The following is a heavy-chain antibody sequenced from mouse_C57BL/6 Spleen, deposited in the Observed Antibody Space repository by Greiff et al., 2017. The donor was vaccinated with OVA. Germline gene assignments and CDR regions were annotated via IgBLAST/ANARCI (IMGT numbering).Heavy chain of an antibody. V-gene: IGHV1-76*01. CDR1: GYTFTDYY. D-gene: IGHD2-3*01. J-gene: IGHJ4*01. Sequence: QVQLQQSGAELVRPGASVKLSCKASGYTFTDYYINWVKQRPGQGLEWIARIYPGSGNTYYNEKFKGKATLTAEKSSSTAYMQLSSLTSEDSAVYFCAREGGWNRAMDYWGQGTSVTVSS. CDR2: IYPGSGNT. CDR3: AREGGWNRAMDY.